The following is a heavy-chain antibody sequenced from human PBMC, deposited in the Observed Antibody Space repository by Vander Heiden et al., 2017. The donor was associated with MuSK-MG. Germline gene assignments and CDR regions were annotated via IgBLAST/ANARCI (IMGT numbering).Heavy chain of an antibody. CDR3: ARFRSVVVTAIHFDY. J-gene: IGHJ4*02. CDR1: GFTFRSYW. D-gene: IGHD2-21*02. CDR2: IKQDGSEK. V-gene: IGHV3-7*03. Sequence: EVQLVESGGGLVQPGGSLRRACAAPGFTFRSYWITSLPQAPGKGLEWVANIKQDGSEKYYVDSVKGRFTISRDNAKNSLYLQMNSLRAEDTAVYYCARFRSVVVTAIHFDYWGQGTLVTVSS.